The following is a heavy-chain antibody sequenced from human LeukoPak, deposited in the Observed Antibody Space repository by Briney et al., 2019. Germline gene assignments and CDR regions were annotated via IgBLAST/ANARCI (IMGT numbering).Heavy chain of an antibody. V-gene: IGHV4-38-2*01. CDR1: GYSISSGYY. D-gene: IGHD5-24*01. CDR3: ARTDGYQDAFDI. Sequence: SETLSLTCAVSGYSISSGYYWGWIRQPPGEGLEWIGSFYHSGSTYYNPSLKSRVTISVDTSNNQFSLKLSSVTAADTAVYYCARTDGYQDAFDIWGQGTMVTVSS. CDR2: FYHSGST. J-gene: IGHJ3*02.